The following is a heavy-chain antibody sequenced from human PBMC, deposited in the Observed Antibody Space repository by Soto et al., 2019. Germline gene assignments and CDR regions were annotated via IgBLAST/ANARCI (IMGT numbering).Heavy chain of an antibody. CDR1: GFTFSSYA. J-gene: IGHJ4*02. V-gene: IGHV3-23*01. CDR2: ISGSGGST. Sequence: GGSLRLSCAASGFTFSSYAMSWVRQAPGKGLEWVSAISGSGGSTYYADSVKGRFTISRDNSKNTLYLQMNSLRAEDTAVYYCAKDYDFWSGLLYYFDYWGQGTLVTVSS. CDR3: AKDYDFWSGLLYYFDY. D-gene: IGHD3-3*01.